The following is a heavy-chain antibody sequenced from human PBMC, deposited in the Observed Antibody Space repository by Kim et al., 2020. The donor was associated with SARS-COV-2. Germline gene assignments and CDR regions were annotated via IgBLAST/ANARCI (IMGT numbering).Heavy chain of an antibody. CDR3: ARPAWIQLWVQEDGMDV. D-gene: IGHD5-18*01. CDR2: INHSGST. Sequence: SETLSLTCAVYGGSFSGYYWSWIRQPPGKGLEWIGEINHSGSTNYNPSLKSRVTISVDTSKNQFSLKLSSVTAADTAVYYCARPAWIQLWVQEDGMDVWGQGTTVTVSS. J-gene: IGHJ6*02. CDR1: GGSFSGYY. V-gene: IGHV4-34*01.